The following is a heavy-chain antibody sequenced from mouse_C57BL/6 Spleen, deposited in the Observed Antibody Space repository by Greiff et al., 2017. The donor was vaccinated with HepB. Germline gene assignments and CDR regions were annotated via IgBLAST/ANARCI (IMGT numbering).Heavy chain of an antibody. J-gene: IGHJ1*03. CDR3: TRMGYFDV. CDR1: GYTFTDYE. CDR2: IDPETGGT. V-gene: IGHV1-15*01. Sequence: LVESGAELVRPGASVTLSCKASGYTFTDYEMHWVKQTPVHGLEWIGAIDPETGGTAYNQKFKGKAILTADKSSSTAYMELRSLTSEDSAVYYCTRMGYFDVWGTGTTVTVSS.